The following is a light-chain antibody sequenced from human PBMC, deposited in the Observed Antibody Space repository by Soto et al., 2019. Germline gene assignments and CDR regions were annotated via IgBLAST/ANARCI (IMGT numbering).Light chain of an antibody. J-gene: IGLJ1*01. Sequence: QSVLTQPASVSGSPGQSITISCTGTSSDVGGYNYVSWYQQHPGKAPKLMIYDVSNRPSGVSNRFSGSKSGNTASLTISGLQAEDEADYYCSSYTSSSTPSDVFGTGTKLTV. CDR1: SSDVGGYNY. CDR3: SSYTSSSTPSDV. CDR2: DVS. V-gene: IGLV2-14*01.